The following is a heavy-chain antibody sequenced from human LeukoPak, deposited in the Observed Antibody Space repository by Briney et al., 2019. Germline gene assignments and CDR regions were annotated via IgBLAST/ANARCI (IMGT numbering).Heavy chain of an antibody. J-gene: IGHJ5*02. Sequence: PSETLSLTCTVSGGSISSYYWSWIRQPPGKGLGWIGYIYYSGSTNYNPSLRSRVTISVDTSKNQFSLKLSSVTAADTAVYYCARTSWSGYYTGYWFDPWGQGTLVTVSS. D-gene: IGHD3-3*01. CDR2: IYYSGST. CDR1: GGSISSYY. V-gene: IGHV4-59*08. CDR3: ARTSWSGYYTGYWFDP.